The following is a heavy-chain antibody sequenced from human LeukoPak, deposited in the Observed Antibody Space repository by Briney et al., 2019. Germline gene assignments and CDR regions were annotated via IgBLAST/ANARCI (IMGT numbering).Heavy chain of an antibody. CDR2: LLYDGNTK. Sequence: RPGGSLRLSCAASGFSLSNYGMHWVRQAPGKGLERVAALLYDGNTKHYADSVKGRFTISRDISKNTFYLQMNSLTAEDTAVYYCARDHRPEIQYYYMDVWGKGTTVAVSS. CDR3: ARDHRPEIQYYYMDV. J-gene: IGHJ6*03. CDR1: GFSLSNYG. D-gene: IGHD1-14*01. V-gene: IGHV3-33*01.